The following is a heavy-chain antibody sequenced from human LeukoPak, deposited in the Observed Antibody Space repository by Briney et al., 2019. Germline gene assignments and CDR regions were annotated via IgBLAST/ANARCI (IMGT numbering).Heavy chain of an antibody. CDR2: ISSSGSTI. J-gene: IGHJ4*02. CDR3: ARVVGYSAESYFDY. V-gene: IGHV3-48*03. Sequence: GGSLRLSCAASGFTFSSYEMNWVRQAPGKGLEWVSYISSSGSTIYYADSVKGRFTISRDNAKNSLYLQMNSLRAEDTAVYYCARVVGYSAESYFDYWGQGTLVTVSS. CDR1: GFTFSSYE. D-gene: IGHD2-21*01.